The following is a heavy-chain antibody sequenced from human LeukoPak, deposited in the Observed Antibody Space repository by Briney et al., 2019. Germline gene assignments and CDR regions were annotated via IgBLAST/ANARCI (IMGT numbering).Heavy chain of an antibody. V-gene: IGHV3-11*01. Sequence: GGSLRLSCAASGFTFSDYYMSWIRQAPGKGLEWVSYISSSGCTIYYADSVKGRFTISRDNAKNSLYLQMNSLRAEDTAVYYCAREMDFWSGYSFDYWGQGTLVTVSS. J-gene: IGHJ4*02. D-gene: IGHD3-3*01. CDR2: ISSSGCTI. CDR3: AREMDFWSGYSFDY. CDR1: GFTFSDYY.